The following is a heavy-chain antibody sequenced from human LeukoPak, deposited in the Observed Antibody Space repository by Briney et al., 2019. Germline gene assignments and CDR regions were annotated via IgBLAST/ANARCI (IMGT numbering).Heavy chain of an antibody. Sequence: GGSLRLSCEASEFTFSSYWMHWVRQAPGKGLVWVSRINSYGRATIYADSVKGRFTISRDHAKNTLCLNMNSLRAEDTAVYYCAREGYYDSSGYSIRFSYWGQGTLVTVSS. D-gene: IGHD3-22*01. CDR3: AREGYYDSSGYSIRFSY. CDR2: INSYGRAT. V-gene: IGHV3-74*01. CDR1: EFTFSSYW. J-gene: IGHJ4*02.